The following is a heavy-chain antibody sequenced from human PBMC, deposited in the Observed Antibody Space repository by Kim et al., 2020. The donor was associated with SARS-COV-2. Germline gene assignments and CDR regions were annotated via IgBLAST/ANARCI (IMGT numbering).Heavy chain of an antibody. CDR3: ARVGVYCGGDCSPRY. V-gene: IGHV3-74*01. D-gene: IGHD2-21*02. Sequence: GGSLRLSCAASGFTFSSYWMHWVRQAPGKGLVWVSRINSDGSSTSYADSVKGRFTISRDNAKNTLYLQMNSLRAEDTAVYYCARVGVYCGGDCSPRYWGQGTLVTVSS. CDR1: GFTFSSYW. CDR2: INSDGSST. J-gene: IGHJ4*02.